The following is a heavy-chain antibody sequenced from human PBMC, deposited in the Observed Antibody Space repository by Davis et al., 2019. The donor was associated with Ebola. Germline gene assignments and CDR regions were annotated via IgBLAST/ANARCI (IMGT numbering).Heavy chain of an antibody. CDR3: ARSRGSYYVYYYGMDV. D-gene: IGHD1-26*01. CDR2: ISASNGNT. Sequence: ASVKVSCKASGYTFTSYGISWVRQAPGQGLEWMGWISASNGNTNYAQKLQGRVTMTTDTSTSTAYMELRSLRSDDTAVYYCARSRGSYYVYYYGMDVWGQGTTVTVSS. J-gene: IGHJ6*02. V-gene: IGHV1-18*01. CDR1: GYTFTSYG.